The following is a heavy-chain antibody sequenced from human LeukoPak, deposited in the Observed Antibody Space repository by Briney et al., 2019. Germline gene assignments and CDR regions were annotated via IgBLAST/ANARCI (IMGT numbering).Heavy chain of an antibody. Sequence: GGFLRLSCATSGFTVSSNYMSWVRQAPGRGLEWVSVIYSGGTTYYADSVKGRFTVSRDSSKNTLYLQMNSLRAEDTAVYYCASGGRYSGSYSVVDYWGQGTLVTVSS. CDR3: ASGGRYSGSYSVVDY. V-gene: IGHV3-53*01. CDR1: GFTVSSNY. CDR2: IYSGGTT. J-gene: IGHJ4*02. D-gene: IGHD1-26*01.